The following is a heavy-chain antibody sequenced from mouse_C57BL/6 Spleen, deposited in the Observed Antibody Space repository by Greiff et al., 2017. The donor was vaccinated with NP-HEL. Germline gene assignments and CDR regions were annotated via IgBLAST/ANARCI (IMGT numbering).Heavy chain of an antibody. CDR1: GYSITSGYY. Sequence: EVQLQQSGPGLVKPSQSLSLTCSVTGYSITSGYYWNWIRQFPGNKLEWMGYISYDGSNNYNPSLKNRISITRDTSKNQFFLKLNSVTTEDTATYYCARPVYYGYDYYAMDYWGQGTSVTVSS. CDR3: ARPVYYGYDYYAMDY. V-gene: IGHV3-6*01. J-gene: IGHJ4*01. D-gene: IGHD2-2*01. CDR2: ISYDGSN.